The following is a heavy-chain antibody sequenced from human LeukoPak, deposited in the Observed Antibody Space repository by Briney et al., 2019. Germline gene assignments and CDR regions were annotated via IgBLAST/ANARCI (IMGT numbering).Heavy chain of an antibody. D-gene: IGHD3-3*01. CDR1: GFTFSSFA. V-gene: IGHV3-23*01. CDR2: VTGSGSVTSST. Sequence: GGSLRLSCAASGFTFSSFAMSWVRQAPGKGLEWVSSVTGSGSVTSSTYYADSVKGRFIISRDNSKNTLYLQMNSLRAEDTALYYCAKEGTYNNFWSGYFHWGQGALVTVSS. J-gene: IGHJ4*02. CDR3: AKEGTYNNFWSGYFH.